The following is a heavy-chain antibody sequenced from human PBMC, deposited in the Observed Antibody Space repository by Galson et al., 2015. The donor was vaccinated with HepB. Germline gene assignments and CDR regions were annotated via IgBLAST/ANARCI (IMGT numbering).Heavy chain of an antibody. CDR1: GFTFSSYA. CDR3: ARGHYDSSGYFDY. D-gene: IGHD3-22*01. CDR2: ISYDGSNK. V-gene: IGHV3-30-3*01. Sequence: SLRLSCAASGFTFSSYAMHWVRQAPGKGLEWVAVISYDGSNKYYADSVKGRFTISRDNSKNTLYLQMNSLRAEDTAVYYCARGHYDSSGYFDYWGQGTLVTVSS. J-gene: IGHJ4*02.